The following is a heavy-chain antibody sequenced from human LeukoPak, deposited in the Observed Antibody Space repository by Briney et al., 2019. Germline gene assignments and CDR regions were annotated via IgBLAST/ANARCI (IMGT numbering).Heavy chain of an antibody. J-gene: IGHJ4*02. CDR3: AREGDGIVGATRHLDY. CDR1: GGSVSSNSAA. V-gene: IGHV6-1*01. Sequence: SQTLSLTCAISGGSVSSNSAAWNWIRQSPSRGLEWLGRTYYRSKWYNDYAVSVKSRKTINPDTSKNQFSLQLNSVTPEDTAVYYCAREGDGIVGATRHLDYWGQGTLVTVSS. D-gene: IGHD1-26*01. CDR2: TYYRSKWYN.